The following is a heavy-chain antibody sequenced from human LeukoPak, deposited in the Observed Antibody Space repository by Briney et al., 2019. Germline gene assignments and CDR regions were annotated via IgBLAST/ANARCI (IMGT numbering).Heavy chain of an antibody. D-gene: IGHD3-10*01. CDR3: ARHYGP. J-gene: IGHJ5*02. CDR2: IYDSGST. CDR1: GFTFSNVW. Sequence: GSLRLSCAASGFTFSNVWMNWIRQPPGKGLEWIGSIYDSGSTYYNPSLKSRVTISVDTSKNQFSLKLNSVTAADTAVYYCARHYGPWGQGTLVTVSS. V-gene: IGHV4-39*01.